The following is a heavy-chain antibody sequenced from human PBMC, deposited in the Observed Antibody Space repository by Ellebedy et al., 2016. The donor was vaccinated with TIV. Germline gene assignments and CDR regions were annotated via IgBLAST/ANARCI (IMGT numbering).Heavy chain of an antibody. CDR1: GGSISSYY. Sequence: SETLSLXCTVSGGSISSYYWSWIRQPAGKGLEWIGRIYPSGNINYNPSLKSRVTMSVDTSKNQFSLKLSSVTAADTAVYYCARSGGSSSSSYFDYWGQGTLVTVSS. J-gene: IGHJ4*02. CDR3: ARSGGSSSSSYFDY. V-gene: IGHV4-4*07. D-gene: IGHD6-6*01. CDR2: IYPSGNI.